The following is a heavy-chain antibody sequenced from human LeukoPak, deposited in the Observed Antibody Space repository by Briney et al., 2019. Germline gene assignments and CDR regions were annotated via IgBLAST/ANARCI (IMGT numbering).Heavy chain of an antibody. J-gene: IGHJ3*02. V-gene: IGHV3-11*06. CDR2: ISSSSSYT. Sequence: GGSLRLSCAASGFTFSDYYMSWIRQAPGKGLEGVSYISSSSSYTRYEDSVKGRFTISRDNAKNSLYLQMNSLRAEDTAVYYCAGDRSGGAFDIWGQGTMVTVSS. CDR3: AGDRSGGAFDI. CDR1: GFTFSDYY. D-gene: IGHD1-14*01.